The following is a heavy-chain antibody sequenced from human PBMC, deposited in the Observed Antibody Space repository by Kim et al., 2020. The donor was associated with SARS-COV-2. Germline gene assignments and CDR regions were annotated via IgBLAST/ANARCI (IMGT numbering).Heavy chain of an antibody. CDR3: ARGFGRIVGATGWFDP. CDR2: LNTNTGNP. V-gene: IGHV7-4-1*02. D-gene: IGHD1-26*01. Sequence: ASVKVSCKASGYTFTSYAMNWVRQAPAQGLEWMGWLNTNTGNPTYVQGFPGRFVFSLDTSVSTAYLQISSLKAEDTAVYYCARGFGRIVGATGWFDPWGQGTLVTVSP. CDR1: GYTFTSYA. J-gene: IGHJ5*02.